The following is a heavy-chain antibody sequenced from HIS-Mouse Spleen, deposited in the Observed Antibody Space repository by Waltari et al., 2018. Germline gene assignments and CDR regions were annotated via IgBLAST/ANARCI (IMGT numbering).Heavy chain of an antibody. CDR2: ISSSSSYI. V-gene: IGHV3-21*01. J-gene: IGHJ4*02. Sequence: EVQLVESGGGLVKPGGSLRLSCAASGFTFSSYSMNWVRQATGKGLEWVSSISSSSSYIYYADSVKGRFTISRDNAKNSLYLQMNSLRAEDTAVYYCARSPGIAAAGTDYWGQGTLVTVSS. CDR1: GFTFSSYS. D-gene: IGHD6-13*01. CDR3: ARSPGIAAAGTDY.